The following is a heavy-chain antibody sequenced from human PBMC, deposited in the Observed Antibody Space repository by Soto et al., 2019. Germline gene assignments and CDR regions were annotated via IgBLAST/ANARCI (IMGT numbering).Heavy chain of an antibody. Sequence: EVQLVESGGGLVQPGRSLRLSCAASGLSFDDYAMHWVRQAPGKGLEWVSSISWNIGTMAYADSVKGRFIISRDKDKNALYLQMNSLRAEDTALYYCAKDGVELAGTKGYFARWGRGTPVTVS. V-gene: IGHV3-9*01. CDR1: GLSFDDYA. D-gene: IGHD6-19*01. CDR2: ISWNIGTM. CDR3: AKDGVELAGTKGYFAR. J-gene: IGHJ2*01.